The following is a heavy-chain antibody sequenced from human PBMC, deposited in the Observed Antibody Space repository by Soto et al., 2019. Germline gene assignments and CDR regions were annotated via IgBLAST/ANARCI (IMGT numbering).Heavy chain of an antibody. CDR2: IIPIFGTA. J-gene: IGHJ6*02. CDR1: GGTFSSYA. CDR3: AVDNYDILTGYQNYYYYGMDV. D-gene: IGHD3-9*01. V-gene: IGHV1-69*01. Sequence: QVQLVQSGAEVKKPGSSVKVSCKASGGTFSSYAISWVRQAPGQGLEWMGGIIPIFGTANYAQKFQGRVTITADESTSTAYMELSSLRSEDTAVYYCAVDNYDILTGYQNYYYYGMDVWGQGTTVTVSS.